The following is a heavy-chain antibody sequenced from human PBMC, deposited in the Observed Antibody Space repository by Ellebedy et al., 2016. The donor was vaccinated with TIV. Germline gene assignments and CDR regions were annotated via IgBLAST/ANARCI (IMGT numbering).Heavy chain of an antibody. J-gene: IGHJ4*02. V-gene: IGHV3-7*01. CDR2: IKEDGSEK. CDR3: VGSNAWSRDDH. D-gene: IGHD6-19*01. CDR1: GFSFSSFW. Sequence: GGSLRLSXAASGFSFSSFWMSWVRQAPGKGLEWLANIKEDGSEKHHVDSVKGRFTISRDNARNSLYLQMNSLRAEDTAVYYCVGSNAWSRDDHWGQGTLVTVSS.